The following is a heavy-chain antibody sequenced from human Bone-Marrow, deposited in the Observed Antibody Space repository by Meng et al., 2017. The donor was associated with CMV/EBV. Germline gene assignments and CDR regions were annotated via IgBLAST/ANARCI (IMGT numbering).Heavy chain of an antibody. CDR3: AKPTPYCSSTSCWSDY. CDR1: GFTFSRYA. V-gene: IGHV3-23*03. Sequence: GGSLRSSCAASGFTFSRYAMTWVRQAPGKGLEWVSVVSSGSSNTYYADSVKGRFTVSRDNSKNTVYLQMNSLRAEDTAVYYCAKPTPYCSSTSCWSDYWGQGTLVTVSS. D-gene: IGHD2-2*01. CDR2: VSSGSSNT. J-gene: IGHJ4*02.